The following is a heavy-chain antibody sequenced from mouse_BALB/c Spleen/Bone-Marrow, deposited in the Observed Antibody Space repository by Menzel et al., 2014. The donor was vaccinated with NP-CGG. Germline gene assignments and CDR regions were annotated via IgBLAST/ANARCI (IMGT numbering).Heavy chain of an antibody. V-gene: IGHV1-77*01. J-gene: IGHJ4*01. CDR2: IYPGSGST. Sequence: VQLQQSGPELVKPGASVKMSCKASGYTFTDYVISWVKQRTGQGLEWIGEIYPGSGSTYYNEKFKGKATLTADKSSNTAYRQISSLTSEESAVYFGARRELRMRSYYAMDYWGQGTPVTVS. D-gene: IGHD1-1*01. CDR1: GYTFTDYV. CDR3: ARRELRMRSYYAMDY.